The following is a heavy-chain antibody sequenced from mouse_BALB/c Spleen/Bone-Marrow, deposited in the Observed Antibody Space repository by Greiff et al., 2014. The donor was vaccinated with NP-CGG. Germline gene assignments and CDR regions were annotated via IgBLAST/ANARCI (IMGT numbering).Heavy chain of an antibody. CDR2: IWAGGST. CDR3: ARDPIYYDYDWYFDV. V-gene: IGHV2-9*02. J-gene: IGHJ1*01. Sequence: VQLVESGPGLVAPSQSLSITCTVSGFSLTSYGVHWVRQPPGKGLEWLGVIWAGGSTNYNSALMSRLSFSKDNSKSQVFLKMNSLQTDDTAMYYCARDPIYYDYDWYFDVWGAGTTVTVSS. CDR1: GFSLTSYG. D-gene: IGHD2-4*01.